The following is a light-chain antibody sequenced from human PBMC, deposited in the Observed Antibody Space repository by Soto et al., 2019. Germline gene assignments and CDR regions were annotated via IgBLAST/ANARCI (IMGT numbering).Light chain of an antibody. CDR2: AAS. Sequence: DIQMTQSPSSLSASVGDRVSVTCRASHSISTFLNLYQQRPVEAPKLMIYAASSLQSGVPSRFSGSGSGADFTLTIGSLQPEDFATYYCQQSYTTPRTFGQGTKVEVK. V-gene: IGKV1-39*01. CDR3: QQSYTTPRT. J-gene: IGKJ1*01. CDR1: HSISTF.